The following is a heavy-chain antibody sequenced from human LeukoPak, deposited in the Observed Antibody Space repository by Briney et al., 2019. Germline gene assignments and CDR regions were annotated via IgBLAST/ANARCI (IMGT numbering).Heavy chain of an antibody. V-gene: IGHV4-39*07. J-gene: IGHJ6*02. Sequence: SETLSLTCTVSGGSISSSSYYWGWIRQPPGKGLEWIGSIYYSGSTYYNPSLKSRVTISVDTSKNQFSLKLSSVTAADTAVYYCARDRRLDYYGMDVWGQGTTDTVSS. CDR2: IYYSGST. CDR3: ARDRRLDYYGMDV. CDR1: GGSISSSSYY.